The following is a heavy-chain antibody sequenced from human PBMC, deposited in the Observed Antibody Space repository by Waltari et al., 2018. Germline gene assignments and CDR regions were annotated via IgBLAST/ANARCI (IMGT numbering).Heavy chain of an antibody. CDR3: ARHNIVGATPFDY. Sequence: QVQLQQWGAGLLKPSETLSLTCAVYGGSFSGYYWSWIRQPRRRGLEGIGKNSHRGTTNYTPSLKSRVTISRDTSKNPFSLQLSSVTAADTAVYYCARHNIVGATPFDYWGQGTLVTVSS. CDR2: NSHRGTT. D-gene: IGHD1-26*01. CDR1: GGSFSGYY. J-gene: IGHJ4*02. V-gene: IGHV4-34*01.